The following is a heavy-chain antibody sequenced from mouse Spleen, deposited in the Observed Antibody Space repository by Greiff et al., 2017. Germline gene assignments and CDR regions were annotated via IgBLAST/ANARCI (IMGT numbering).Heavy chain of an antibody. D-gene: IGHD4-1*01. CDR3: ARQANWDSYWYFDV. CDR1: GYSFTGYF. J-gene: IGHJ1*03. Sequence: LVEPGDSVKISCKASGYSFTGYFMNWVMQSHGKSLEWIGRINPYNGDTFYNQKFKGKATLTVDKSSSTAHMELRSLTSEDSAVYYCARQANWDSYWYFDVWGTGTTVTVSS. V-gene: IGHV1-20*01. CDR2: INPYNGDT.